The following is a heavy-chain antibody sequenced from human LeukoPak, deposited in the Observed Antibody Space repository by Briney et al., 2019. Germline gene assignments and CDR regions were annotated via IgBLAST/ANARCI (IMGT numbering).Heavy chain of an antibody. J-gene: IGHJ4*02. Sequence: GGTLRLSCATSGFTFSNYGMNWVRHAPGKGLEWVSGIIPSGVTTYYADSVKGRFAISRDNSKNTVYLQMNSLRAEDTAVYYCAKEKYYDSSGYPPDYWGQGTLVTVSS. CDR3: AKEKYYDSSGYPPDY. CDR1: GFTFSNYG. V-gene: IGHV3-23*01. CDR2: IIPSGVTT. D-gene: IGHD3-22*01.